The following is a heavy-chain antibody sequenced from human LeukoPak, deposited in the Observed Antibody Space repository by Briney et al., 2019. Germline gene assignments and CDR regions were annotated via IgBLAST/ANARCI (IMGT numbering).Heavy chain of an antibody. CDR3: ARESAVLLWFGESPYFDY. CDR2: INPNSGGT. J-gene: IGHJ4*02. CDR1: GYTFTGYY. Sequence: GASVKVSCKASGYTFTGYYMHWVRQAPGQGLEWMGWINPNSGGTNYAQKFQGRVTMTRDTSISTAYMELSRLRSDDTAVYYCARESAVLLWFGESPYFDYWGQGTLVTVSS. D-gene: IGHD3-10*01. V-gene: IGHV1-2*02.